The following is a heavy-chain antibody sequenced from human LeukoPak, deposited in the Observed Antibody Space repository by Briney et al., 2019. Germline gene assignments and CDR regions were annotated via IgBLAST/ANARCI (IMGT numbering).Heavy chain of an antibody. V-gene: IGHV1-69*13. CDR2: IIPIFGTA. Sequence: GASVKVSCKASGGTFSSYAISWVRQAPGQGLEWMGGIIPIFGTANYAQKFQGRVTITADESTSTAYMELSSLRSEDTAVYYCVLPAYYYDSSGYYYDFDYWGQGTLVTVSS. CDR3: VLPAYYYDSSGYYYDFDY. J-gene: IGHJ4*02. D-gene: IGHD3-22*01. CDR1: GGTFSSYA.